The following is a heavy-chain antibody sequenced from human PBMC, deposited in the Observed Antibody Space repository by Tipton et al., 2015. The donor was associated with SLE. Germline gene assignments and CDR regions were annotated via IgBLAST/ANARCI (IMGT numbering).Heavy chain of an antibody. Sequence: TLSLTCTVSGGSISSHYWSWIRQPPGKGLEWIGYIYYSGSTNYNPSLKSRVTISVDTSKNQFSLKLSSVTAADTAVYYCARRVPGIAAAGTDAFDIWGQGTMVAVSS. J-gene: IGHJ3*02. CDR1: GGSISSHY. CDR2: IYYSGST. CDR3: ARRVPGIAAAGTDAFDI. D-gene: IGHD6-13*01. V-gene: IGHV4-59*08.